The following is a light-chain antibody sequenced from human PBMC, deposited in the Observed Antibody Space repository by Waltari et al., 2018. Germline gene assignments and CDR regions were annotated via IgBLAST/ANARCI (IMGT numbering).Light chain of an antibody. Sequence: QSALTQPASVSGSPGQSLTISCPGTRSDIGGYNHVSCSQQLPGRAPKLIIYDVSNRPSGVANRFSGSKSGNTASLTISGRQGEDEADYYCSSYVSSSTLELFGGGTSLAVL. CDR1: RSDIGGYNH. CDR2: DVS. J-gene: IGLJ2*01. V-gene: IGLV2-14*03. CDR3: SSYVSSSTLEL.